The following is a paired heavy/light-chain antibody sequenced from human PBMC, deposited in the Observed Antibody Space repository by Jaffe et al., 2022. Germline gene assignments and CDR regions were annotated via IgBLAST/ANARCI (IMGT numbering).Heavy chain of an antibody. Sequence: EVQLVESGGGLVQPGGSLRLSCAASGFTFSTYWMHWVRQVPGKGLVWVSRMNSDGSGTNYADSVKGRFTISRDNAKNTLYLEMNSLRAEDTAVYYCAREATASRYFDYWGQGTLVTVSS. CDR2: MNSDGSGT. CDR3: AREATASRYFDY. CDR1: GFTFSTYW. J-gene: IGHJ4*02. D-gene: IGHD2-21*02. V-gene: IGHV3-74*01.
Light chain of an antibody. CDR2: AAS. V-gene: IGKV1-39*01. J-gene: IGKJ1*01. CDR3: QQSYSTPRT. CDR1: QSIGSY. Sequence: DIQMTQSPSSLSASIGDRVTITCRASQSIGSYLNWYQQKPGKAPKLLIYAASSLQSGVPSRFSGSGSGTDFTLTISSLQPEDFETYYCQQSYSTPRTFGQGTKVEIK.